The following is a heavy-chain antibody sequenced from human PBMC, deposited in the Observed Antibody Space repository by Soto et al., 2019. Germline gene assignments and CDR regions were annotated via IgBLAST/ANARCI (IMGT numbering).Heavy chain of an antibody. D-gene: IGHD3-22*01. V-gene: IGHV1-46*03. CDR1: GYTFTSYY. CDR3: AGDGDLVVVVDPSPFDY. J-gene: IGHJ4*02. Sequence: ASVKVSCKASGYTFTSYYMHWVRQAPGQGLEWMGIINPSGGSTSYAQKFQGRVTMTRDTSTSTVYMELSSLRSEDTAVYYCAGDGDLVVVVDPSPFDYWGQGTLVTVSS. CDR2: INPSGGST.